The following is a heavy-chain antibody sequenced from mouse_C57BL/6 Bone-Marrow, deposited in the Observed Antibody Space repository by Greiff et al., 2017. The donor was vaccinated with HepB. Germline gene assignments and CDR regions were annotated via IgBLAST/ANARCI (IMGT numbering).Heavy chain of an antibody. V-gene: IGHV6-3*01. CDR2: IRLKSDNYAT. CDR3: TGGKTTVVARDY. D-gene: IGHD1-1*01. J-gene: IGHJ2*01. Sequence: EVKLVESGGGLVQPGGSMKLSCVASGFTFSNYWMNWVRQSPEKGLEWVAQIRLKSDNYATHYAESVKGRFTISRDDSKSSVYLQMNNLRAEDTGIYYCTGGKTTVVARDYWGQGTTLTVSS. CDR1: GFTFSNYW.